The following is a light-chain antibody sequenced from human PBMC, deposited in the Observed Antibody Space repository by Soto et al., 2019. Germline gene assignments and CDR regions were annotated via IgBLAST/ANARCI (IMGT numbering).Light chain of an antibody. CDR2: DVN. CDR3: CSYAHTSRV. Sequence: QSALTQPRSVSGSPGQSVTFSCTGTSGDIGAYNYVSWYQFHPGKAPKMIIYDVNKRPSGVPDRFSGSESGNTASLTISWLQAEDEADYYCCSYAHTSRVFGGGTKLTVL. V-gene: IGLV2-11*01. J-gene: IGLJ3*02. CDR1: SGDIGAYNY.